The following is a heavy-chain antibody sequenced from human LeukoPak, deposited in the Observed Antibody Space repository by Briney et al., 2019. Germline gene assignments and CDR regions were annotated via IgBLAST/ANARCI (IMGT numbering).Heavy chain of an antibody. CDR3: ARDRAGTQAWVEFDP. D-gene: IGHD3-10*01. Sequence: GGSLRLSCAASGFTVSNSYMSWVRQAPGRGLEWVSLIYGDGTTHYADSVTGRFTISKDKSKNTLYLQMNSLRAEDTAIYYCARDRAGTQAWVEFDPWGQGTLVTVSS. CDR2: IYGDGTT. CDR1: GFTVSNSY. J-gene: IGHJ5*02. V-gene: IGHV3-66*02.